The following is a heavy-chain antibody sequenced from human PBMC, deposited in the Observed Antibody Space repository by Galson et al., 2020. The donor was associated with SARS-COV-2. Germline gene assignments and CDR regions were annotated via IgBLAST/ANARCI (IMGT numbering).Heavy chain of an antibody. CDR2: ISGSGGST. CDR3: AKDREVLRFLEWLLPKYYFDY. V-gene: IGHV3-23*01. Sequence: GESLKISCAASGFTFSSYAMSWVRQAPGKGLEWVSAISGSGGSTYYADSVKGRFTISRDNSKNTLYLQMNSLRAEDTAVYYCAKDREVLRFLEWLLPKYYFDYWGQGTLVTVSS. J-gene: IGHJ4*02. CDR1: GFTFSSYA. D-gene: IGHD3-3*01.